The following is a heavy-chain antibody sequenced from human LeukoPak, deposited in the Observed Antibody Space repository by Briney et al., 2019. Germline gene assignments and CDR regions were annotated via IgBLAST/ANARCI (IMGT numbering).Heavy chain of an antibody. J-gene: IGHJ4*02. D-gene: IGHD4-17*01. CDR3: ARDTGDYGDRPGY. CDR1: GDSLNNYY. Sequence: SETLSLTCAVSGDSLNNYYWSWIRLPPGKGLEWIGYIYYSGSTNYNPSLKSRVTISVDTSKNQFSLKLSSVTAADTAVYYCARDTGDYGDRPGYWGQGTLVTVSS. CDR2: IYYSGST. V-gene: IGHV4-59*12.